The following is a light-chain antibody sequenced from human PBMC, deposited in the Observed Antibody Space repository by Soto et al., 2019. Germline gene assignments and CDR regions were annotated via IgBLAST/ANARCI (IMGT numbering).Light chain of an antibody. Sequence: NFMLTQPHSVSESPGKTLSISCTRSSGSIANNYVQWYQQRPGSAPTTVIYENNQRLSGVADRFSGSTDGSSNSASLTFSGLQAEDEADYYCQSYDSDFVVFGGGTKVTVL. CDR1: SGSIANNY. CDR3: QSYDSDFVV. CDR2: ENN. V-gene: IGLV6-57*04. J-gene: IGLJ2*01.